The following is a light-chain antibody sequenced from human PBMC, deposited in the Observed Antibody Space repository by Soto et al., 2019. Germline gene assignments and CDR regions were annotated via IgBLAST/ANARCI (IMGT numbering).Light chain of an antibody. CDR2: LEGSGSY. V-gene: IGLV4-60*03. CDR3: ETWDSNTRV. J-gene: IGLJ2*01. CDR1: SGHSSYI. Sequence: QSVLTQSSSASAYLGSSVKLTCTLSSGHSSYIIAWHQQQPGEAPRYLMKLEGSGSYNKRSGVPDRFSGSSSGADRYLTISNLQSEDEAEYYCETWDSNTRVFGGGTKVTVL.